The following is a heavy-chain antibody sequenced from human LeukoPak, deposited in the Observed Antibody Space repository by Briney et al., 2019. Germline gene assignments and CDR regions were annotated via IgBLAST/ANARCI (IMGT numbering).Heavy chain of an antibody. CDR1: GGTFSSYA. V-gene: IGHV1-69*04. J-gene: IGHJ5*02. D-gene: IGHD6-13*01. CDR3: ARDIPRGAAGYNWFDP. Sequence: SVKVSCKASGGTFSSYAISWVRQAPGQGLEWMGRIIPILGTANYAQKFQGRVTITADKSTSTAYMELSSLRSEDTAVYYCARDIPRGAAGYNWFDPWGQGTLVTVSS. CDR2: IIPILGTA.